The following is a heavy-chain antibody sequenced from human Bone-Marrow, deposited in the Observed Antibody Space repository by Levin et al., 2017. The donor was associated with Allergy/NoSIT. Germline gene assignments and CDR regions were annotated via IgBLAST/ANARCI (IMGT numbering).Heavy chain of an antibody. CDR1: GDDFRSDW. J-gene: IGHJ3*01. D-gene: IGHD3-10*01. V-gene: IGHV5-51*01. Sequence: KSGGSLRLSCKGSGDDFRSDWIGWVRQMPGKGLEWMGIIYVDDSDTRYSPSFKGQVTISADKSISTSYLHWSSLKASDTAIYYCVRHTFYYASDLWGQGTVVTVSS. CDR3: VRHTFYYASDL. CDR2: IYVDDSDT.